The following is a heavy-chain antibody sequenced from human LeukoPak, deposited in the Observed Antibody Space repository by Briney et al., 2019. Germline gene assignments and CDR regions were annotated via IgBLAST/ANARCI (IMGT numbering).Heavy chain of an antibody. Sequence: PGGSLRLSCAASGFTVSSNYMSWVRQPPGKGLEWIGEIYHSGSTNYNPSLKSRVTISVDKSKNQFSLKLSSVTAADTAVYYCARTNGPSDSSWYQVPDYWGQGTLVTVSS. CDR1: GFTVSSNY. CDR2: IYHSGST. CDR3: ARTNGPSDSSWYQVPDY. J-gene: IGHJ4*02. V-gene: IGHV4-4*02. D-gene: IGHD6-13*01.